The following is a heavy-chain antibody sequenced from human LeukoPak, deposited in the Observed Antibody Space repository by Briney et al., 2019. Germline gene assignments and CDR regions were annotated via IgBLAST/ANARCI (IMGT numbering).Heavy chain of an antibody. D-gene: IGHD1-26*01. CDR3: ARSIVGATDLFDY. Sequence: PSETLSLTCTVSGGSISSHYWSWIRQPPGKGLEWIGYIYYSGSTNYNPSLKGRVTISVDTSKNQFSLKLSSVTAADTAVYYCARSIVGATDLFDYWGQGTLVTVSS. CDR2: IYYSGST. J-gene: IGHJ4*02. V-gene: IGHV4-59*11. CDR1: GGSISSHY.